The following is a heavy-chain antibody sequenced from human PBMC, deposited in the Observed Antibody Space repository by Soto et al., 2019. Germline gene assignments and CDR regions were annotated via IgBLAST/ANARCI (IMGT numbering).Heavy chain of an antibody. D-gene: IGHD6-25*01. CDR3: AKFFVETGSNSGWPWSFHY. CDR1: GVTFSNYA. J-gene: IGHJ4*02. V-gene: IGHV3-23*01. CDR2: ISGSGGTT. Sequence: EVQLLESGGGLVQPGRSLRLSCAASGVTFSNYAMSWVRQAPGQGMAWVSAISGSGGTTYYADSVKGRFTISRDNSKNTLFLQMNSLRAEDAAVYYCAKFFVETGSNSGWPWSFHYWGQGTLVTVSS.